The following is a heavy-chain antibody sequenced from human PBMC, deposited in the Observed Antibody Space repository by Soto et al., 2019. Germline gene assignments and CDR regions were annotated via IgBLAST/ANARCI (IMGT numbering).Heavy chain of an antibody. V-gene: IGHV3-30*18. CDR1: GSTFSSYG. D-gene: IGHD5-18*01. CDR2: ISYDGSDK. CDR3: AKNRGYNYGLDAFDI. J-gene: IGHJ3*02. Sequence: QVQLVESGGGVVQPGRSLRLSCAASGSTFSSYGMNWVRQAPGKGLEWVAVISYDGSDKYYADSVKGRFTISRDNSKNPLYLQMNSLRAEDTAVYYCAKNRGYNYGLDAFDIWGQGTMVTVSS.